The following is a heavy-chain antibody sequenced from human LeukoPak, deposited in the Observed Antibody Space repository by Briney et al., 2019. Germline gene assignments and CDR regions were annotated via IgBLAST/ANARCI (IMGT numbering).Heavy chain of an antibody. V-gene: IGHV3-48*02. D-gene: IGHD1-26*01. J-gene: IGHJ5*02. CDR2: ISSSSSTI. CDR3: ARVVVGATSQWFDP. Sequence: GGCLRLSCAASGFTFSSYSMNWVRQAPGKGLEWGSYISSSSSTIYYADSVKGRFTISRDNAKKSLYLQMNSLRDEDTAVYYCARVVVGATSQWFDPWGQGTLVTVSS. CDR1: GFTFSSYS.